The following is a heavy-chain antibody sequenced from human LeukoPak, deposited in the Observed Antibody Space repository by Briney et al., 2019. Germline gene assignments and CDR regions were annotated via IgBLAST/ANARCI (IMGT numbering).Heavy chain of an antibody. CDR1: GFTFSSYG. Sequence: GGSLRLSCAASGFTFSSYGMHWVRQAPGKGLEWVAVISYDGSNKYYADSVKGRFTISRDNSKNTLYLQMNSLRAEDTAVYYCAKDAAGIVVTIHDLSPLLYWGQGTLVTVSS. D-gene: IGHD5-12*01. CDR2: ISYDGSNK. V-gene: IGHV3-30*18. CDR3: AKDAAGIVVTIHDLSPLLY. J-gene: IGHJ4*02.